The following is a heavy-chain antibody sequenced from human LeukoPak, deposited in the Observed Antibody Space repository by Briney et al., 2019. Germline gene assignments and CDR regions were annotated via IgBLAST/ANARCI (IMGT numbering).Heavy chain of an antibody. J-gene: IGHJ4*02. D-gene: IGHD7-27*01. CDR2: INTNTGNP. Sequence: ASVKVSCKASGYTFTSYAMNWVRQAPGQGLEWMGWINTNTGNPTCAQGFTGRFVFSLGTSVSTAYLQISSLKAEDTAVYYCARPTATGDFDYWGQGTLVTVSS. CDR1: GYTFTSYA. CDR3: ARPTATGDFDY. V-gene: IGHV7-4-1*02.